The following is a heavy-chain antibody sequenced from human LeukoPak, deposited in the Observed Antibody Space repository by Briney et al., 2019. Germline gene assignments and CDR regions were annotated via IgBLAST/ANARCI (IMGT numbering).Heavy chain of an antibody. J-gene: IGHJ6*04. CDR2: FDPEDGET. V-gene: IGHV1-24*01. CDR3: ARPNHSVAATPPDYYYYGMDV. Sequence: ASVKVSCKVSGYTLTELSMHWVRQAPGKGLEWMGGFDPEDGETIYAQKFQGRVTMTEDTSTDTAYMELSSLRSEDTAVYYCARPNHSVAATPPDYYYYGMDVWGKGTTVTVSS. CDR1: GYTLTELS. D-gene: IGHD2-15*01.